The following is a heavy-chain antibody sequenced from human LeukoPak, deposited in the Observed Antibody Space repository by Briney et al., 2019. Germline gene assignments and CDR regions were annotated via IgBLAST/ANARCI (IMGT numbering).Heavy chain of an antibody. J-gene: IGHJ4*02. Sequence: ASVKVSCKASGYTFTVHYMHWVRQAPGQGLEWMGWINPNSGGTNYAQKFQGRVTMTRDTSITTAHMELSRLRSDDTAVYYCASLNLPDSSGYYDDWGQGTLVTVSS. V-gene: IGHV1-2*02. CDR2: INPNSGGT. CDR3: ASLNLPDSSGYYDD. D-gene: IGHD3-22*01. CDR1: GYTFTVHY.